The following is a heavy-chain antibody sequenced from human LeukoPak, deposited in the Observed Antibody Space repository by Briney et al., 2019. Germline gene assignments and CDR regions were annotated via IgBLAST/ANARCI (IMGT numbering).Heavy chain of an antibody. CDR2: ISGGGVTS. CDR1: GFTFTSYA. Sequence: PGGSLRLSCAASGFTFTSYAMTWVRQAPGKGLEWVSAISGGGVTSYYADSVKGRFTISRDNSKSTLYLQMNSLRAEDTAVYYCAKDRYSSSWYYFDSWGQGTLVTVSS. J-gene: IGHJ4*02. CDR3: AKDRYSSSWYYFDS. D-gene: IGHD6-13*01. V-gene: IGHV3-23*01.